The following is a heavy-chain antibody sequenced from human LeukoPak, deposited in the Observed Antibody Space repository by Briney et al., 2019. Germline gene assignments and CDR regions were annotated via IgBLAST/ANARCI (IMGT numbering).Heavy chain of an antibody. CDR2: ISGSGGST. CDR1: GFTFSSYA. D-gene: IGHD5-18*01. V-gene: IGHV3-23*01. J-gene: IGHJ4*02. Sequence: GGSLRLSCAASGFTFSSYAMSWVRQAPGKGLEWVSAISGSGGSTYYADSVKGRFTISRDNSKNTLYLQMNSLRAEDTAVYYCAKDLALTQLWLGYFDYWGQGTLVTVSS. CDR3: AKDLALTQLWLGYFDY.